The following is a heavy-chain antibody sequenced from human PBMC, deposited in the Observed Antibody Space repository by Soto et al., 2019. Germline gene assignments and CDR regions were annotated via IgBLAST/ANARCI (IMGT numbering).Heavy chain of an antibody. CDR2: TSSSSSYI. D-gene: IGHD6-13*01. CDR1: GFTFSSYS. CDR3: ARDRGQQLAHYGMDV. Sequence: PGGSLRLSCAASGFTFSSYSMNWVRQAPGKGLEWVSSTSSSSSYIYYADSVKGRFTISRDNAKNSLYLQMSSLRADDTAVYYCARDRGQQLAHYGMDVWGQGTTVTVSS. V-gene: IGHV3-21*01. J-gene: IGHJ6*02.